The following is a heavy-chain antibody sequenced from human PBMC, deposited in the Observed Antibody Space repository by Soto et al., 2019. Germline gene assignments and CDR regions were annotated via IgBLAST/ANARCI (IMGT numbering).Heavy chain of an antibody. CDR2: MYNSGTS. J-gene: IGHJ4*01. CDR1: GGSISSGTYY. CDR3: ARRLSGSSAFDY. V-gene: IGHV4-31*03. Sequence: QVQLQESGPGLLKPSQTLSLTCSVSGGSISSGTYYWSWIRHRPGKGLEWIGYMYNSGTSSYSPSLKSRSVLSVDTSKNQFSLKLTSVTAADTATYFCARRLSGSSAFDYWGLGILGTVSS. D-gene: IGHD2-15*01.